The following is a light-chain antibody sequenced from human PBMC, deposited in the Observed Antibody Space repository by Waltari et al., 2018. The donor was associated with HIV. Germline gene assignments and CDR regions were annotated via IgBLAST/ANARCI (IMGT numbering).Light chain of an antibody. CDR1: SSHIGTHP. Sequence: QSVLTQPPSVSGAPGQRVTLSCTGNSSHIGTHPVHWYQQAPGTAPQLLIYNTNNRPSGVPERFSGSKSGTSASLAITGLQAEDEADYYCQSSDSTLSGSVFGGGTKLTVL. CDR3: QSSDSTLSGSV. CDR2: NTN. V-gene: IGLV1-40*01. J-gene: IGLJ2*01.